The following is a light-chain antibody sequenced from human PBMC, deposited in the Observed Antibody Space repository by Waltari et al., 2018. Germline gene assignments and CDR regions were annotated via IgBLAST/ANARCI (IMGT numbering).Light chain of an antibody. CDR1: QDINNW. CDR2: GAS. CDR3: QQANRFPLT. Sequence: DVQMTQSPSYVAAAVGDRVTITCRASQDINNWLAWYQQKPGKAPNLLIFGASSLQSGVPSRFSGSGSGTDFTLTISSLQPEDFATYYCQQANRFPLTFGGGTKVEI. V-gene: IGKV1-12*01. J-gene: IGKJ4*01.